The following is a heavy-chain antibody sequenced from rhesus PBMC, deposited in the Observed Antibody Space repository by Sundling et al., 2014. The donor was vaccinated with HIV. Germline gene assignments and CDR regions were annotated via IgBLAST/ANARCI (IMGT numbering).Heavy chain of an antibody. Sequence: QVQLQESGPGLVKPSETLSLTCAVSGSSISGYYWNWIRQPPGKGLEWIGYIGGSSGTTYYNPSLKSRVTISTDTSNNQFSLNLISVTAADTAVYYCARGLGNFDYWGQGVLVTVSS. J-gene: IGHJ4*01. V-gene: IGHV4-165*01. CDR2: IGGSSGTT. D-gene: IGHD1-44*01. CDR3: ARGLGNFDY. CDR1: GSSISGYY.